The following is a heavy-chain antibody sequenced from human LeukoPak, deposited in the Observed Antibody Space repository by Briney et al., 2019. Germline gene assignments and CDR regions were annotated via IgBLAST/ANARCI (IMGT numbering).Heavy chain of an antibody. CDR3: ARGVDYYENSGTIDY. D-gene: IGHD3-22*01. V-gene: IGHV3-33*08. Sequence: GGSLRLSCAASGFTFSSYAMSWVRQPPGKGLEWVAIIWYDGSNKKYEDSVKGRFTISRDNSKNTLYLQMNSLRAEDTAVYYCARGVDYYENSGTIDYWGQGTPVTVSS. CDR1: GFTFSSYA. J-gene: IGHJ4*02. CDR2: IWYDGSNK.